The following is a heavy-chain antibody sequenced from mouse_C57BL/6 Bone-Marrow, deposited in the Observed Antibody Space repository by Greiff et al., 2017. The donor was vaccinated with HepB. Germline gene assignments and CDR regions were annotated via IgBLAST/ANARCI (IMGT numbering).Heavy chain of an antibody. CDR1: GYTFTSYW. D-gene: IGHD1-1*01. J-gene: IGHJ2*01. V-gene: IGHV1-52*01. CDR3: ARVYYYGSSLFDY. Sequence: QVQLQQPGAELVRPGSSVKLSCKASGYTFTSYWMHWVKQRPIQGLEWIGNIDPSDSETHYNQKFKDKATLTVDKSSSTAYMQLSSLTSEDSAVYYCARVYYYGSSLFDYWGQGTTLTVSS. CDR2: IDPSDSET.